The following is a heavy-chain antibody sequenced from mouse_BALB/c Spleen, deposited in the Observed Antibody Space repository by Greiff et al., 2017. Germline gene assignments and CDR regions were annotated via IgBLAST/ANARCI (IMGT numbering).Heavy chain of an antibody. V-gene: IGHV5-4*02. CDR3: ARDGSFGYGLYYFDY. Sequence: EVQGVESGGGLVKPGGSLKLSCAASGFTFSDYYMYWVRQTPEKRLEWVATISDGGSYTYYPDSVKGRFTISRDNAKNNLYLQMSSLKSEDTAMYYCARDGSFGYGLYYFDYWGQGTTLTVSS. CDR1: GFTFSDYY. D-gene: IGHD2-2*01. J-gene: IGHJ2*01. CDR2: ISDGGSYT.